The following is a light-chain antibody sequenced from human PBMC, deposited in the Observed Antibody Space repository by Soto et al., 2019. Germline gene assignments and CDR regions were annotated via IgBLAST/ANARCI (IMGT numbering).Light chain of an antibody. CDR1: SGHSSYI. CDR3: ETWDINTHVV. Sequence: QPVLTQSSSASASLGSSVKLTCTLSSGHSSYIIAWHQQQPGTAPRYLMKLERSGSYNKGSGVPDRFSGSSSGADRYLTISYLQFEDDADYYCETWDINTHVVFGGGTKLTVL. V-gene: IGLV4-60*02. CDR2: LERSGSY. J-gene: IGLJ2*01.